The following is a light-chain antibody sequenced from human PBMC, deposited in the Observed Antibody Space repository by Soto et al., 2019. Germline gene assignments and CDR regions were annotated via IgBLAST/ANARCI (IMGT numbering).Light chain of an antibody. CDR2: GVT. CDR1: SSDVGAYNY. Sequence: QSALTQPASVSGSPGQSITISCTGTSSDVGAYNYVSWYQQHPGKAPKLMIYGVTNRPSGVSKRFSGSKSGNTASLTISGLQAEDEADYYCRSYTSSSTLVVFGGGTKLTVL. V-gene: IGLV2-14*01. J-gene: IGLJ3*02. CDR3: RSYTSSSTLVV.